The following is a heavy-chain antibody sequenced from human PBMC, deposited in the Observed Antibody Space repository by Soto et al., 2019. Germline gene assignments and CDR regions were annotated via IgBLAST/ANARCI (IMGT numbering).Heavy chain of an antibody. Sequence: QVQLQESGPGLVKPSGTLSLTCAVSGGSISSSNWWSWVRQPPGKGLAWIGEIYHSGSTNYNPSIKSRVTIPVDKSKNQFSLKLSSVTAADTAVYYCARDYYDSSGYYSRDAFDIWGQGTMVTVSS. J-gene: IGHJ3*02. CDR2: IYHSGST. D-gene: IGHD3-22*01. V-gene: IGHV4-4*02. CDR3: ARDYYDSSGYYSRDAFDI. CDR1: GGSISSSNW.